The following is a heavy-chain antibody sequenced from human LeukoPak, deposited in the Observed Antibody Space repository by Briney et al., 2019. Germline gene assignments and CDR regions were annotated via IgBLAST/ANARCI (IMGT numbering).Heavy chain of an antibody. CDR3: ARYSYGSFDY. D-gene: IGHD5-18*01. V-gene: IGHV3-48*02. Sequence: GGSLRLSCAASGFTFSSYTMNWVRQAPGKGLEWVSYITSSSSIMSYVDSVKSRFTISRDNARNSLFLQMNSLRDEDTAVYYCARYSYGSFDYWGQGTLVTVSS. CDR1: GFTFSSYT. CDR2: ITSSSSIM. J-gene: IGHJ4*02.